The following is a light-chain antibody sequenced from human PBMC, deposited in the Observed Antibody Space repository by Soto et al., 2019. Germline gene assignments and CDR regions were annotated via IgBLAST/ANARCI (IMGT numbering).Light chain of an antibody. V-gene: IGKV1-27*01. CDR3: QKYSNAPSWT. CDR2: AAS. J-gene: IGKJ1*01. Sequence: DIQMTQSQSSLSASLGDRVTIACRASQGISNSLAWYQQQPGKVPKLLISAASTLQSGVPSRFSGSGSGTDFTLTISSLLPEDVATYYCQKYSNAPSWTFGQGTKVEIK. CDR1: QGISNS.